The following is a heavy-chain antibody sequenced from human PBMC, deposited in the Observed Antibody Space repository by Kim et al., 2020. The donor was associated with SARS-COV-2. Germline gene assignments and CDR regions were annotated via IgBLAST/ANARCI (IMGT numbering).Heavy chain of an antibody. CDR2: ISGSSSYI. CDR1: GFTFSSYS. CDR3: ARDFTAVTFGGMQAALDI. V-gene: IGHV3-21*01. D-gene: IGHD3-16*01. Sequence: GGSLRLSCAASGFTFSSYSMNWVRQAPGKGLEWLSSISGSSSYIYYADSVKGRFTISRDNAKNSLYLQMNSLRAEDTAVYYCARDFTAVTFGGMQAALDIWGQGTMVTVSS. J-gene: IGHJ3*02.